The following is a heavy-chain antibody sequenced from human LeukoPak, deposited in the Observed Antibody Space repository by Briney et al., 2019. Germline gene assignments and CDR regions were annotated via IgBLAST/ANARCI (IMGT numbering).Heavy chain of an antibody. CDR1: GFTFSSYG. D-gene: IGHD2-2*01. J-gene: IGHJ3*02. Sequence: GGSLRLSCAASGFTFSSYGMHWVRQAPGKGLEWVAVISYDGSNKYYADSVKGRFTISRDNSKNTLYLQMNSLRAEDTAVYYCAKDDASSDAFDIWGQGTMVTVSS. V-gene: IGHV3-30*18. CDR3: AKDDASSDAFDI. CDR2: ISYDGSNK.